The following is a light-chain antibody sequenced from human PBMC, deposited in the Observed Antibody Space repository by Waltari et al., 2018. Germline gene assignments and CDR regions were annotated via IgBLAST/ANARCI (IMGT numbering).Light chain of an antibody. CDR2: EDS. CDR3: CSYAGSFTLV. J-gene: IGLJ2*01. Sequence: QSALTQPASVSGSPGQSITIPCTGTRSDVGSYNLVSWYQEHPGKAPKLMIYEDSKRPSGVSNRFSGSKSGNTASLTISGLQAGDEADYYCCSYAGSFTLVFGGGTKLTVL. CDR1: RSDVGSYNL. V-gene: IGLV2-23*01.